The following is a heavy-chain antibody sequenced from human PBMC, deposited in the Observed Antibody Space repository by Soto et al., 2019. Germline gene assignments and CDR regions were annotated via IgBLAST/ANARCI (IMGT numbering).Heavy chain of an antibody. D-gene: IGHD1-1*01. Sequence: SETLSLTCSVACFAISRGYYWSWVRQPPGKGLEWIGSIYPSVSSYHNPSLETRVRLSIDTSKNQFTLNLTSVTAADTALYYCAREKVGTTFFDNWGQGTLVTVSS. CDR1: CFAISRGYY. CDR2: IYPSVSS. V-gene: IGHV4-38-2*02. J-gene: IGHJ4*02. CDR3: AREKVGTTFFDN.